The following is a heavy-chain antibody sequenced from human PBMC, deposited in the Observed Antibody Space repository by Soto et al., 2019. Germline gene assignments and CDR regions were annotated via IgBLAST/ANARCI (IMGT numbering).Heavy chain of an antibody. J-gene: IGHJ6*04. Sequence: SETLSLTCTVSGGPISSYYWSWIRQPPGKGLEWIGYIYYSGSTNYNPSLKSRVTISVDTSKNQFSLKLSSVTAADTAVYYCARRYSLTTVGASAVLDFSAKGSSVIGSS. CDR3: ARRYSLTTVGASAVLDF. D-gene: IGHD4-17*01. CDR1: GGPISSYY. V-gene: IGHV4-59*08. CDR2: IYYSGST.